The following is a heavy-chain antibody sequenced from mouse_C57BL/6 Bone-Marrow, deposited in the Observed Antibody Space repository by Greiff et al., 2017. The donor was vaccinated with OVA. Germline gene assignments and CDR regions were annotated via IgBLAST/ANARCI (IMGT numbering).Heavy chain of an antibody. D-gene: IGHD1-1*01. J-gene: IGHJ1*03. Sequence: EVQRVESGGGLVKPGGSLKLSCAASGFTFSDYGMHWVRQAPEKGLEWVAYISSGSSTIYYADTVKGRFTISRDNAKNTLFLQMTSLRSEDTAMYYCARMDYGSSFYWYFDVWGTGTTVTVSS. CDR1: GFTFSDYG. V-gene: IGHV5-17*01. CDR2: ISSGSSTI. CDR3: ARMDYGSSFYWYFDV.